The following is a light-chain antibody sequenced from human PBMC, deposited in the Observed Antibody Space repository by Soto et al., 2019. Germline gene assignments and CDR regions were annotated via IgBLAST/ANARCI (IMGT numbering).Light chain of an antibody. CDR3: AAWDVSLVV. CDR2: SDI. J-gene: IGLJ2*01. CDR1: TSNIGTNT. V-gene: IGLV1-44*01. Sequence: QSVLTQPPSASGTPGQRGTISCSGSTSNIGTNTVIWYQQLPGAAPKLLIYSDIQRPSGVPDRFSGSKSGTSASLAISGLQYEDEADYYCAAWDVSLVVFGGGTKLTVL.